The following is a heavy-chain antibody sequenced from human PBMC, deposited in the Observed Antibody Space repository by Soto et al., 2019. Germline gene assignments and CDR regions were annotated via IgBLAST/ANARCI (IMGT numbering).Heavy chain of an antibody. CDR3: ATVTWIQLPFGL. CDR2: FDPEDGET. CDR1: GYTFTSYD. J-gene: IGHJ1*01. V-gene: IGHV1-24*01. Sequence: ASVKVSCKASGYTFTSYDINWVGQAPGKGLEWMGGFDPEDGETIYAQKFQGRVTMTEDTSTDTAYMELSSLRSEDTAVYYCATVTWIQLPFGLWGQGTLVTVSS. D-gene: IGHD5-18*01.